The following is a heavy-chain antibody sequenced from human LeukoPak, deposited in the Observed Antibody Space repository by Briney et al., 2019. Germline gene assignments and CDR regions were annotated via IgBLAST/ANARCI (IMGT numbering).Heavy chain of an antibody. D-gene: IGHD3-10*01. J-gene: IGHJ6*04. CDR1: GYSFTSYW. V-gene: IGHV5-51*01. CDR3: ARHDYGSGSYYNNGMDV. CDR2: IYPGDSDT. Sequence: GESLKISCKGSGYSFTSYWIGWARQMPGKGLEWMGIIYPGDSDTRYSPSFQGQVTISADKSISTAYLQWSSLKASDTAMYYCARHDYGSGSYYNNGMDVWGKGTTVTVSS.